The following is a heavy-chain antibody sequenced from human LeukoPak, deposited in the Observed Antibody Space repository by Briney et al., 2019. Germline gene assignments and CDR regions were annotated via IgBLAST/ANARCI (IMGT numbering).Heavy chain of an antibody. Sequence: ASVKVSCKASGYTFTSYAMNWVRQAPGQGLEWMGWINTNTGNPTYAQGFTGRFVFSLDTSVSTAYLQISSLKAEDTAVYYCARMGSGSYYSWFDPWGQGTLVTVSS. V-gene: IGHV7-4-1*02. CDR3: ARMGSGSYYSWFDP. D-gene: IGHD1-26*01. CDR2: INTNTGNP. CDR1: GYTFTSYA. J-gene: IGHJ5*02.